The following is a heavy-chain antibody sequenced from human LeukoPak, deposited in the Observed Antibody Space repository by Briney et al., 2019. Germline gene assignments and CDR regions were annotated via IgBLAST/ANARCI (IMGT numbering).Heavy chain of an antibody. Sequence: FQGRVTITRDTSTSTVYMELSRLRSEDTAVYYCARGDHVRIYAESTFDIWGQGTKVTVSS. V-gene: IGHV1-46*01. J-gene: IGHJ3*02. CDR3: ARGDHVRIYAESTFDI. D-gene: IGHD3-3*01.